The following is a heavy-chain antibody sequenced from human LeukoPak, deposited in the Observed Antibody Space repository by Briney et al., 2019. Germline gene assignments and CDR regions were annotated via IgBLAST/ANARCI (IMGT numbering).Heavy chain of an antibody. CDR2: IHPNGINT. CDR1: GFTFSNNG. V-gene: IGHV3-23*05. J-gene: IGHJ5*02. CDR3: AKALYDSPLAGDP. Sequence: GGTLRLSCAASGFTFSNNGMAWARQAPGKGLEWVSSIHPNGINTHDADSVKGRFTISRDNSKNTLFLQMSNLRVDDTAIYYCAKALYDSPLAGDPWGQGTLVTVSS. D-gene: IGHD3-22*01.